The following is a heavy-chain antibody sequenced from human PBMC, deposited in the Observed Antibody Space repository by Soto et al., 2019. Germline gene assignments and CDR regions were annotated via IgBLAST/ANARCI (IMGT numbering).Heavy chain of an antibody. CDR2: IYYSGST. CDR3: ARLYWGGSGSYYAFDI. V-gene: IGHV4-59*08. CDR1: GGSISSYY. D-gene: IGHD3-10*01. Sequence: SETLSLTCTVSGGSISSYYWSWIRQPPGKGLEWIGYIYYSGSTNYNPSLKSRVTISVDTPKNQFSLKLSSVTAADTAVYYCARLYWGGSGSYYAFDIWGQGTMVTVSS. J-gene: IGHJ3*02.